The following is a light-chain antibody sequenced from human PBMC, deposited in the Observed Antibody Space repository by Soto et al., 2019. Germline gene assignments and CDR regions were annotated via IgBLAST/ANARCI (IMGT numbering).Light chain of an antibody. CDR2: DAS. J-gene: IGKJ5*01. CDR3: QQFNNYIT. CDR1: QDINRW. Sequence: DIQMTQSPSTLSASVGDRVTITCRASQDINRWLAWYQQKPGKAPKLLIYDASSLESGVPSRFSGSGSGTDFTLTISSLQPEDFATYYCQQFNNYITFGQGTRLEI. V-gene: IGKV1-5*01.